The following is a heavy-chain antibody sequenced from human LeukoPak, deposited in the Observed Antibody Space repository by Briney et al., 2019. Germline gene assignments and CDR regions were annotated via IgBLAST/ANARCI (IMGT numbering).Heavy chain of an antibody. CDR2: VSYDGSST. CDR1: GFSFGGYA. D-gene: IGHD6-13*01. J-gene: IGHJ4*02. V-gene: IGHV3-30*09. Sequence: GTSLRLSCAASGFSFGGYAIHWVRQAPGKGLEWVAVVSYDGSSTYYADSVKGRFAISRDNSKKTLYLQMNSLRGDDTAVYYCAREVSWYYFDYWGQGILVTVSS. CDR3: AREVSWYYFDY.